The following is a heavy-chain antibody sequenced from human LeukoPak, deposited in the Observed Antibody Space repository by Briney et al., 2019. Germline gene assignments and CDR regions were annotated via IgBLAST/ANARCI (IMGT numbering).Heavy chain of an antibody. Sequence: GASVKVSCKASRYTFTSYDINWVRQATGQGLEWMGWMNPNSGNTGHAQKFQGRVTMTTNTPISTAYMELSSLRSEDTAIYYCARGYSINCSSTSCNHYLNWFDPWGQGTLVTVSS. CDR2: MNPNSGNT. V-gene: IGHV1-8*01. CDR1: RYTFTSYD. D-gene: IGHD2-2*01. CDR3: ARGYSINCSSTSCNHYLNWFDP. J-gene: IGHJ5*02.